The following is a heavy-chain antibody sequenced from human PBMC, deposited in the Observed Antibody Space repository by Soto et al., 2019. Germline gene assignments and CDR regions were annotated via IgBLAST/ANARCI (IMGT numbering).Heavy chain of an antibody. Sequence: ASVKVSCKASGYTFTSYYMHWVRQAPGQGLEWMGIINPSGGSTSYAQKFQGRVTMTRDTSTSTVYMELSSLRSEDTAVYYCAREDDSSGYSTPDAFDISGQGTMVTVSS. CDR2: INPSGGST. CDR3: AREDDSSGYSTPDAFDI. CDR1: GYTFTSYY. V-gene: IGHV1-46*01. D-gene: IGHD3-22*01. J-gene: IGHJ3*02.